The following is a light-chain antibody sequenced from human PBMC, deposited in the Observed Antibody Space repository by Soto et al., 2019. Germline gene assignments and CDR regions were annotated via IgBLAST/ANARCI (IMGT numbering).Light chain of an antibody. Sequence: EIVMTQSPATLSVSPGERATLSCRASQSISTELAWYQQKPGQPPRLLFYSASTRATGVPARFTGSGSGSEFTLTISGLRSEDFAVYYCQQGHNWPLTFGQGTRLEI. J-gene: IGKJ2*01. V-gene: IGKV3-15*01. CDR3: QQGHNWPLT. CDR2: SAS. CDR1: QSISTE.